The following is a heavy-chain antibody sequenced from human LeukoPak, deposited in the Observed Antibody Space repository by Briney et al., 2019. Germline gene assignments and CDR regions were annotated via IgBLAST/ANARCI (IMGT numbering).Heavy chain of an antibody. CDR2: IYTSGST. D-gene: IGHD3-3*01. Sequence: SETLSLTCTVSGGSISSYYWSWIRQRARTGLEWIGRIYTSGSTNYNPSLKSRVTMSVDTSKNQSSLKLSSVTAADTAVYDCEREPEWLLSPFDYWGQGTLVTVSS. CDR1: GGSISSYY. V-gene: IGHV4-4*07. CDR3: EREPEWLLSPFDY. J-gene: IGHJ4*02.